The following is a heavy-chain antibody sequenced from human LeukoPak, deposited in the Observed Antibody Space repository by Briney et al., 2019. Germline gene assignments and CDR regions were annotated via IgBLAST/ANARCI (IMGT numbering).Heavy chain of an antibody. Sequence: GGSLRLACTASGFTFSTYSMNWVRQAPGRGLEWVSSINSGGYIYYADSVKGRFTISRDNAQNSLYLQMNSLRAEDTAVYYCAREGGYCFGAGCRYFDYWGQGTLVTVSS. CDR1: GFTFSTYS. V-gene: IGHV3-21*01. J-gene: IGHJ4*02. CDR3: AREGGYCFGAGCRYFDY. D-gene: IGHD2-15*01. CDR2: INSGGYI.